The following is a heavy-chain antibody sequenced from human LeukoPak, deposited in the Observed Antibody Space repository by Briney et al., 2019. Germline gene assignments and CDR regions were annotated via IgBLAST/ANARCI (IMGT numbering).Heavy chain of an antibody. CDR1: GVSIRSHY. CDR2: IYYTGST. J-gene: IGHJ4*02. CDR3: ARAGNPHYFDF. V-gene: IGHV4-59*11. Sequence: SETLSLTCTVSGVSIRSHYWSWIRQSPGKGLEWIGNIYYTGSTNYNPSLKSRVAISIDTSKNQFSLTLSSVTAADAAVYYCARAGNPHYFDFWGQRPLVTVSS.